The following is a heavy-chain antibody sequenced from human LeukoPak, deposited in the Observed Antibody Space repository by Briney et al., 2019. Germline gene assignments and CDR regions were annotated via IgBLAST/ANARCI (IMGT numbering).Heavy chain of an antibody. D-gene: IGHD1-7*01. V-gene: IGHV1-69*06. CDR3: ARDSGTSVYFDY. Sequence: ASVKVSCKASGGTFSIYAISWVRQAPGQGLEWMGGIIPIFGTANYAQKFQGRVTITADKSTSTAYMELSSLRSEDTAVYYCARDSGTSVYFDYWGQGTLVTVSS. CDR1: GGTFSIYA. J-gene: IGHJ4*02. CDR2: IIPIFGTA.